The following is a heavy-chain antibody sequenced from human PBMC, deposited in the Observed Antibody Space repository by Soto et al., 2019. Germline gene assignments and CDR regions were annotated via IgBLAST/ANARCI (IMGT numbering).Heavy chain of an antibody. CDR3: ARSLIVVVVAATPDDY. J-gene: IGHJ4*02. CDR1: VFTFSSYE. V-gene: IGHV3-48*03. Sequence: GSLRLSCAASVFTFSSYEMNWVRQAPGKGLEWVSYISSSGSTIYYADSVKGRFTISRDNAKNSLYLQMNSLRAEDTAVYYCARSLIVVVVAATPDDYWGQGTLVTVSS. D-gene: IGHD2-15*01. CDR2: ISSSGSTI.